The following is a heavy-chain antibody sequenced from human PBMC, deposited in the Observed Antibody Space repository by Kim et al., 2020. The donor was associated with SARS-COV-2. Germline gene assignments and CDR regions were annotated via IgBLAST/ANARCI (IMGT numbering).Heavy chain of an antibody. V-gene: IGHV3-49*04. Sequence: GGSLRLSCTTSGFTFGNHAMAWVRRAPGKGLDWLGFVRSKAQGGTAEYAPSVKGRFTFSRDDSKSIAYLQMNNLKTDDTAVYYCSRGRGNRGDYWGQGTLVTVSS. D-gene: IGHD3-10*01. CDR1: GFTFGNHA. J-gene: IGHJ4*02. CDR3: SRGRGNRGDY. CDR2: VRSKAQGGTA.